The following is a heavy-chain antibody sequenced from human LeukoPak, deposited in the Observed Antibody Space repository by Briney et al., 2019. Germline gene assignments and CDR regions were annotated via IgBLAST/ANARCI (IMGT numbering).Heavy chain of an antibody. J-gene: IGHJ6*02. CDR2: INHSGST. CDR1: GGSFSGYY. V-gene: IGHV4-34*01. D-gene: IGHD2-15*01. CDR3: ARGRVVVVAASYYYGMDV. Sequence: PSETLSLTCAVYGGSFSGYYWRWIRQPPGKGLEWIGEINHSGSTNYNPSLKSRVTISVDTSKNQFSLKLSSVTAADTAVYYCARGRVVVVAASYYYGMDVWGQGTTVTVSS.